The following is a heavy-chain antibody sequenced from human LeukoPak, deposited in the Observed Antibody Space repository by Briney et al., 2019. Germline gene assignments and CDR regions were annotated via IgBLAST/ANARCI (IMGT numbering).Heavy chain of an antibody. CDR3: ARDAGEPYMVPEYYFDY. J-gene: IGHJ4*02. CDR2: IWYDGSNK. D-gene: IGHD4/OR15-4a*01. CDR1: GFTFSSYG. Sequence: GGSLRLSCAASGFTFSSYGMHWVRQAPGKGLEWVAVIWYDGSNKYYADSVKGRFTISRDNSKNTLYLQMNSLRAEDTAVYYCARDAGEPYMVPEYYFDYWGQGTLVTVSS. V-gene: IGHV3-33*01.